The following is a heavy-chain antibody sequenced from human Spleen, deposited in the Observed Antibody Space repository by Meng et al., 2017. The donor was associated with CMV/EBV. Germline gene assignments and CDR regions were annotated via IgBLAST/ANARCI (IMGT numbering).Heavy chain of an antibody. V-gene: IGHV3-9*01. Sequence: SLRLSCAASGFTFDDYAMHWVRQAPGKGLEWVSGISWNSGSIGYADSVKGRFTISRDNAKNSLYLQMNSLRAEDTALYYCAKDMAYSSSWLGDYYYYGMDVWGQGTTVTVSS. J-gene: IGHJ6*02. D-gene: IGHD6-13*01. CDR1: GFTFDDYA. CDR3: AKDMAYSSSWLGDYYYYGMDV. CDR2: ISWNSGSI.